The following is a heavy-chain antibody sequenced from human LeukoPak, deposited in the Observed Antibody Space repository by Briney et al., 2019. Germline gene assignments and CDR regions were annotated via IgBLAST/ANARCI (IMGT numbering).Heavy chain of an antibody. V-gene: IGHV3-48*03. J-gene: IGHJ4*02. CDR2: ISSSGSRI. CDR3: ATPPHDYGDYYFDY. CDR1: GFIFSSYE. D-gene: IGHD4-17*01. Sequence: GGSLRLSCAASGFIFSSYEMNWVRQAPGKGLEWVSYISSSGSRIYFADSVKGRFTISRDNAKNSLYLQMNSLRAEDTAVYYCATPPHDYGDYYFDYWGQGTLVTVSS.